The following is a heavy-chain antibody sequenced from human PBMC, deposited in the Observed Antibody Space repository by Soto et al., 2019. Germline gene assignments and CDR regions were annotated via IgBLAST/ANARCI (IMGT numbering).Heavy chain of an antibody. Sequence: QVQLVESGGGVVQPGRSLRLSCAASGFTFSSYGMHWVRQAPGKGLEWVAVISYDGRNKYYADAVKGRVTLSRDNSKNTLYLQMSSLRAEDTAVYYWAKDGSSASPYCYDMDVWGQGNTITVSS. J-gene: IGHJ6*02. V-gene: IGHV3-30*18. CDR2: ISYDGRNK. CDR3: AKDGSSASPYCYDMDV. D-gene: IGHD6-13*01. CDR1: GFTFSSYG.